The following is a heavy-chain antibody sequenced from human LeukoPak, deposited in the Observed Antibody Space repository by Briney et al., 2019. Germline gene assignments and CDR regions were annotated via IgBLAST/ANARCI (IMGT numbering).Heavy chain of an antibody. CDR3: ARRPRYYFWGGYYSYYFDY. J-gene: IGHJ4*02. V-gene: IGHV4-34*01. Sequence: PSETQSLTCAVYGESFSGYYWSWIRQPPGKGLEWIGEINHSGSSNYNPSLRSGVTISVDTSKNQFSLKLSSVTAADTAVYYCARRPRYYFWGGYYSYYFDYWGQGTLVTVSS. D-gene: IGHD3-3*01. CDR1: GESFSGYY. CDR2: INHSGSS.